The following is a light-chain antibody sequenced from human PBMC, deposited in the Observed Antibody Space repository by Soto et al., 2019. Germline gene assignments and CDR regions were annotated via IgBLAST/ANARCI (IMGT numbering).Light chain of an antibody. V-gene: IGKV3-20*01. CDR2: DAS. J-gene: IGKJ5*01. CDR3: PQYGPSLIN. CDR1: QSVGYA. Sequence: ENVLTQSPGTLSLSPGERATLSCRASQSVGYALAWYQQKPGQAPRLLISDASSRATGVPDRFSGSGSGTDFSLTISTLEPEDFALDYCPQYGPSLINFGQGTRLEIK.